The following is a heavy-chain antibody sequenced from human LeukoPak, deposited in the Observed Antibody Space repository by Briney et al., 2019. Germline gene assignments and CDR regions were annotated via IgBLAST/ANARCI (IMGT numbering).Heavy chain of an antibody. Sequence: GGSLRLSCAASGFTFSSYAMSWVRQAPGKGLEWVSGISGGGDSTYYADSVKGRFTISRDNSKNTLYLQMNSLRAEDTAVYYCARELSHDSSGYYPLYYYYGMDVWGQGTTVTVSS. CDR1: GFTFSSYA. CDR3: ARELSHDSSGYYPLYYYYGMDV. J-gene: IGHJ6*02. V-gene: IGHV3-23*01. D-gene: IGHD3-22*01. CDR2: ISGGGDST.